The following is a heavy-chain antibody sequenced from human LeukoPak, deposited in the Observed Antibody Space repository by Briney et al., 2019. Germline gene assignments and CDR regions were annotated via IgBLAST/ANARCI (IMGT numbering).Heavy chain of an antibody. CDR3: ARICGYSSGSEFDY. CDR2: ISYDGSNK. V-gene: IGHV3-30*04. D-gene: IGHD6-19*01. CDR1: GFTFSSYA. Sequence: PGRSLRLSCAASGFTFSSYAMHWVRQAPGKGLEWVAVISYDGSNKYYADSVKGRFTISRDNYKNTLYLQMNSLRAEDTAVYYCARICGYSSGSEFDYWGQGTLVTVSS. J-gene: IGHJ4*02.